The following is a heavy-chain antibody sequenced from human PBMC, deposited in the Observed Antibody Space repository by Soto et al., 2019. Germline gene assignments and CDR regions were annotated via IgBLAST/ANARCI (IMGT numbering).Heavy chain of an antibody. J-gene: IGHJ4*02. V-gene: IGHV2-5*02. CDR3: VHSRGGHGSPFDY. CDR1: GFSLSASGVG. CDR2: IYWDDDK. D-gene: IGHD3-10*01. Sequence: QITLRESGPALVKPTQTLMLTCSFSGFSLSASGVGVGWTRQPPGKAPEWLALIYWDDDKRYSPSLQNRLTIPKATSNHQVVLTMATMDPVDTATYYCVHSRGGHGSPFDYWGQGTLVTVSS.